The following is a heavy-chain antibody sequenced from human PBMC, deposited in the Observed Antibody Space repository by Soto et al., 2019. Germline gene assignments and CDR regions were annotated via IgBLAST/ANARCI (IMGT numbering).Heavy chain of an antibody. CDR3: AKDSLIGGFFDY. J-gene: IGHJ4*02. CDR1: GFTFSSYG. V-gene: IGHV3-30*18. Sequence: GGSLRLSCAASGFTFSSYGMHWVRQAPGKGLEWVAVISYGGSNKYYADSVKGRFTISRDNSKNTLYLQMNSLRAEDTAVYYCAKDSLIGGFFDYWGQGTLVTVSS. D-gene: IGHD2-8*01. CDR2: ISYGGSNK.